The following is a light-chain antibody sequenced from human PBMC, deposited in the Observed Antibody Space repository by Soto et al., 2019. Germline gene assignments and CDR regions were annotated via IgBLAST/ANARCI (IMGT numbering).Light chain of an antibody. J-gene: IGLJ1*01. CDR2: GVS. Sequence: QSVLTQPPSVSAAPGQKVTISCSGSSSNIGGNSVSWYRQLPGEAPKLILYGVSDRPSGGSDRFSGSKSGDTAFLRVCGLQAEDEADYYCSSYNSAITFAFGPGTKGT. V-gene: IGLV2-14*01. CDR3: SSYNSAITFA. CDR1: SSNIGGNS.